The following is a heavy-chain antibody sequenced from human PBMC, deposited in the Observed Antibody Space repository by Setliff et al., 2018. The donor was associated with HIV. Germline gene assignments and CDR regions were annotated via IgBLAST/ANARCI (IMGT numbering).Heavy chain of an antibody. J-gene: IGHJ3*02. D-gene: IGHD3-3*01. Sequence: SETLSLTCTVSGVSISSVGYYWSWIRQHPGKGLEWIGYIYYSGSTYYNPSLKSRVTISVDTSKNQFSLKLSSVTAADTAVYYCARSKTFYDFWGGYYTHGAFKIWGLGTMVTVSS. CDR2: IYYSGST. CDR3: ARSKTFYDFWGGYYTHGAFKI. CDR1: GVSISSVGYY. V-gene: IGHV4-31*03.